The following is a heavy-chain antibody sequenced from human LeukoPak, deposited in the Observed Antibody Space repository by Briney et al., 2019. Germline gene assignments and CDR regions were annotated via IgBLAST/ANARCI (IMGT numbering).Heavy chain of an antibody. CDR2: INPSGGST. CDR1: GYTFTSYY. D-gene: IGHD2-21*02. V-gene: IGHV1-46*01. Sequence: ASVKVSCKASGYTFTSYYMHWVRQAPGQGLEWMGIINPSGGSTSYAQKFQVRVTITRDTSASIAYMELSSLRSDDMAVYYCARGIWSTTLTAYYLDYWGQGTLVTVSS. J-gene: IGHJ4*02. CDR3: ARGIWSTTLTAYYLDY.